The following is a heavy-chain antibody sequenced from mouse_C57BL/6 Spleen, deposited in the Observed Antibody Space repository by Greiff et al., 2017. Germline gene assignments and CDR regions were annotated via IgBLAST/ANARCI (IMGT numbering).Heavy chain of an antibody. CDR2: IYPGDGDT. J-gene: IGHJ1*03. Sequence: VKLMESGAELVKPGASVKISCKASGYAFSSYWMNWVKQRPGKGLEWIGQIYPGDGDTNYNGKFKGKATLTADKSSSTAYMQLSSLTSEDSAVYFCARDYYSNSYWYFDVWGTGTTVTVSS. CDR1: GYAFSSYW. V-gene: IGHV1-80*01. D-gene: IGHD2-5*01. CDR3: ARDYYSNSYWYFDV.